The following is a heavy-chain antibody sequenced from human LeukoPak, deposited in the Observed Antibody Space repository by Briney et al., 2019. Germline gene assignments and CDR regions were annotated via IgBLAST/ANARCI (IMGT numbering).Heavy chain of an antibody. CDR3: ARESNVVGATGDAFDI. CDR2: INPSGGST. Sequence: ASVKVPCKASGYTFTSYYMHWVRQAPGQGLEWMGIINPSGGSTSYAQKFQGRVTMTRDTSTSTVYMELSSLRSEDTAVYYCARESNVVGATGDAFDIWGQGTMVTVSS. CDR1: GYTFTSYY. D-gene: IGHD1-26*01. V-gene: IGHV1-46*01. J-gene: IGHJ3*02.